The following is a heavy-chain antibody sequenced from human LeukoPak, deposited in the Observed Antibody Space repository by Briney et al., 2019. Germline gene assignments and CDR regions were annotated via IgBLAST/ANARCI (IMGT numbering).Heavy chain of an antibody. CDR2: FDPEDGET. J-gene: IGHJ4*02. D-gene: IGHD2-15*01. V-gene: IGHV1-24*01. CDR3: ATLYCSGGSCLFYY. Sequence: ASVKVSCKVSGYTLTELSMHWVRQAPGKGLEWMGGFDPEDGETIYAQKFQGRVTMTEDTSTDTAYMEPSSLRSEDTAVYYCATLYCSGGSCLFYYWGQGTLVTVSS. CDR1: GYTLTELS.